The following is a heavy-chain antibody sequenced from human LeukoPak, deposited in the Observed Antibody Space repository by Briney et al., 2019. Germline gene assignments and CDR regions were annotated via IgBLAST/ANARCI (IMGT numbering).Heavy chain of an antibody. CDR2: IYPGDSDT. J-gene: IGHJ3*02. CDR1: VYTYTTYW. CDR3: GRGRRSGSLTDGFDI. Sequence: GESLKISCKGSVYTYTTYWIGWVRQMPGKGLEWMGIIYPGDSDTRYSPSFQGQVTISADKSISAAYLQWSSLKASATAMYSCGRGRRSGSLTDGFDIWGQGTMVTVPS. V-gene: IGHV5-51*01. D-gene: IGHD3-3*01.